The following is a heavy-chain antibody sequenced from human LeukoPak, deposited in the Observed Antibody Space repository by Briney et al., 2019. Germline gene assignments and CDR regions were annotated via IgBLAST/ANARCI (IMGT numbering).Heavy chain of an antibody. Sequence: GGSLRLSCAASGFTFSSYAMHWVRQAPGKGLEWVAVISYDGSNKYYADSVKGRFTISRDNSKNTLYLQMNSLRAEDTAVYYCARARRGCSSTSCYGGNFDYWGRGTLVTVSS. CDR3: ARARRGCSSTSCYGGNFDY. D-gene: IGHD2-2*01. V-gene: IGHV3-30-3*01. J-gene: IGHJ4*02. CDR1: GFTFSSYA. CDR2: ISYDGSNK.